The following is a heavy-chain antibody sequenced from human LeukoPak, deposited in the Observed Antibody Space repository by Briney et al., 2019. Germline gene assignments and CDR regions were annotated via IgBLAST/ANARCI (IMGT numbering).Heavy chain of an antibody. CDR1: GDSISSYY. Sequence: SETLSLTCSVSGDSISSYYWNWIRQPPGKGLEWIGYVYYSGSTDYNPSLNSRVTISVDTSKNQFSLKLSSVTAADTAVYYCARSRSGYGYEHGAFEIWGQGTMVTVSS. CDR2: VYYSGST. CDR3: ARSRSGYGYEHGAFEI. J-gene: IGHJ3*02. V-gene: IGHV4-59*01. D-gene: IGHD5-12*01.